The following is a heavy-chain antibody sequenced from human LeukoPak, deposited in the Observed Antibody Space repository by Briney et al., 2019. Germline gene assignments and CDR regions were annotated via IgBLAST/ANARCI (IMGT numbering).Heavy chain of an antibody. CDR3: ARENYGDSPSYYYYYMDV. CDR2: INWNGGST. J-gene: IGHJ6*03. D-gene: IGHD4-17*01. V-gene: IGHV3-20*04. CDR1: GFTFDDYG. Sequence: PGRSLRLSCAASGFTFDDYGMSWVRQAPGKGLEWVSGINWNGGSTGYADSVKGRFTISSNNTKSSLYLQMNSLRAEDTALYYCARENYGDSPSYYYYYMDVWGKGTTVTVSS.